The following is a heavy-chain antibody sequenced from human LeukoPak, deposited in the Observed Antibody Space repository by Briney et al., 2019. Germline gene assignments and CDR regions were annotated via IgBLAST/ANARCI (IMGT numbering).Heavy chain of an antibody. CDR2: IYSGGST. J-gene: IGHJ4*02. Sequence: GGSLRLSCAASGFIVSSNYMSWVRQAPGKGLEWVPVIYSGGSTYSADSVKGRFTISRDNSKNTLYLQMNSLRAEDTAVYYCARGGPTSRGYFDYWGQGTLVTVSS. D-gene: IGHD1-26*01. CDR3: ARGGPTSRGYFDY. CDR1: GFIVSSNY. V-gene: IGHV3-53*01.